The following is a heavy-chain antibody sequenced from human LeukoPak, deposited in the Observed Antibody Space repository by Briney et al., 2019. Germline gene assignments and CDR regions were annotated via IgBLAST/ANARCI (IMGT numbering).Heavy chain of an antibody. J-gene: IGHJ6*02. D-gene: IGHD6-13*01. CDR3: AKDISSSWGPPTHGMDV. CDR2: ISWNSGSI. Sequence: SRSLRLSCAASGFTFDDYAMHWVRQAPGKGLEWVSGISWNSGSIGYADSVKGRFTISRDNAKNSLYLQMNSLRAEDTALYYCAKDISSSWGPPTHGMDVWGQGTTVTVSS. V-gene: IGHV3-9*01. CDR1: GFTFDDYA.